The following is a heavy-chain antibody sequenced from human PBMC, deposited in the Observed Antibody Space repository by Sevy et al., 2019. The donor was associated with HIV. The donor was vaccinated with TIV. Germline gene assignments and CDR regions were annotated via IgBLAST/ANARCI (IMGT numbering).Heavy chain of an antibody. CDR3: VREGVGGYSYSLDC. Sequence: GGSLRLSCAASGFTFSSYWMSWVRQAPGKGLEWVATMKEEGSEGNYVDSVKGGFTISRDNAKNSLYLQMNSLRAEDTAVYYCVREGVGGYSYSLDCWGQGTLVTVSS. CDR2: MKEEGSEG. CDR1: GFTFSSYW. D-gene: IGHD5-18*01. V-gene: IGHV3-7*01. J-gene: IGHJ4*02.